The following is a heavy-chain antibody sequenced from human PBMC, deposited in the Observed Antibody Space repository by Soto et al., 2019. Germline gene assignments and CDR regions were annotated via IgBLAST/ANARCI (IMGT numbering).Heavy chain of an antibody. CDR1: GYTFSGFY. CDR2: INPNSGGT. J-gene: IGHJ4*02. Sequence: ASVKVSCKACGYTFSGFYMHWLRQAPGQGLEWMGWINPNSGGTKSAEKFQGRVTMTRDTSISTAYMELSRLTSDDTAVYYCASAAVTGTAGLDFWGQGTQVTVSS. V-gene: IGHV1-2*02. D-gene: IGHD6-19*01. CDR3: ASAAVTGTAGLDF.